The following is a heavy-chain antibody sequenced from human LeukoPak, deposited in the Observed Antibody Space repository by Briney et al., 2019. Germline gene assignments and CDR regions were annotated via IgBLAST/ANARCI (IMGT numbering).Heavy chain of an antibody. D-gene: IGHD1-14*01. CDR3: AREGTAQRDAFDI. Sequence: GGSLRLSCAASGFTFSSYEMNWVRQAPGKGLEWVSYISSSGSAIYYADSVKGRFTISGDNAKNSLYLQMNSLRAEDTAVYYCAREGTAQRDAFDIWGRGTMVTVSS. CDR2: ISSSGSAI. V-gene: IGHV3-48*03. CDR1: GFTFSSYE. J-gene: IGHJ3*02.